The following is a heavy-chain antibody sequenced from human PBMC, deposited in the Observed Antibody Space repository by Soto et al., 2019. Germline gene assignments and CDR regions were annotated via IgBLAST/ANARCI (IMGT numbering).Heavy chain of an antibody. CDR1: GGSISSGDYY. V-gene: IGHV4-30-4*01. J-gene: IGHJ4*02. D-gene: IGHD3-9*01. CDR3: ASSLRPLRYFDWLFGTFVY. Sequence: SETLSLTCTVSGGSISSGDYYWSWIRQPPGKGLEWIGYIYYSGSTYYNPSLKSRVTISVDTSKNQFSLKLSSVTAADTAVYYCASSLRPLRYFDWLFGTFVYCDEGTLVTVSS. CDR2: IYYSGST.